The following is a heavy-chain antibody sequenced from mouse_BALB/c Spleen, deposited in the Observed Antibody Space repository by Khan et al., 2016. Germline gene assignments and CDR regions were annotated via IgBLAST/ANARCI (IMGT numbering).Heavy chain of an antibody. V-gene: IGHV7-3*02. CDR2: IRNKAHGYTT. CDR1: GFTFTDYY. CDR3: ARDTPATQHWYFDF. Sequence: EVELVESGGGLVQPGGSLRLSCATSGFTFTDYYMSWVRQPPGKALEWLGFIRNKAHGYTTEYSASVKGRFTISGDNSQSIPYLQMNTLRAEASTTDYCARDTPATQHWYFDFWGAGTTVTGSS. J-gene: IGHJ1*01.